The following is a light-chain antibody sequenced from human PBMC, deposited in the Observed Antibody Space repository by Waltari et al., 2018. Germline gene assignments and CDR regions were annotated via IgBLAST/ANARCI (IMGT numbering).Light chain of an antibody. V-gene: IGLV3-21*02. CDR1: NIGGRS. CDR3: HVWDGKTVM. Sequence: SSVLTQAPSVSVAPGQTATVTCGGDNIGGRSVHWYQQRPGRAPGLVVYLGSGRPSGIPDRFSGSKSGNAATLTISRVEAGDEADYYCHVWDGKTVMFGGGTKLTVL. CDR2: LGS. J-gene: IGLJ3*02.